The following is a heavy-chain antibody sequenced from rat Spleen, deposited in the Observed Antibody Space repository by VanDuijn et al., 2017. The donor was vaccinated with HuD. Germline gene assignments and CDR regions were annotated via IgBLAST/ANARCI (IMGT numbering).Heavy chain of an antibody. D-gene: IGHD1-12*02. V-gene: IGHV2-30*01. Sequence: QVQLKESGPGLVQPSQTLSLTCTVSGFSLTSYNVHWVRQPPGKGLEWIGVIWNHGGNDYNSAIKSRLRISRDTSKRQVFLKMNSQQTEDTAIYFCTRDPITTSYYCARYDGTYYPFDYWGQGVMVTVSS. J-gene: IGHJ2*01. CDR3: TRDPITTSYYCARYDGTYYPFDY. CDR1: GFSLTSYN. CDR2: IWNHGGN.